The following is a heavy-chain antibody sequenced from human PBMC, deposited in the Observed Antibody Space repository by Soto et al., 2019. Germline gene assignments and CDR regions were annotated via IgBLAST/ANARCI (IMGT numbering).Heavy chain of an antibody. V-gene: IGHV1-69*06. Sequence: SVKVSCKASGGTFSSYAISWVRQAPGQGLEWMGGIIPIFGTANYAQKFQGRVTITADKSTSTADMELSSLRSEDTAVYYCARDGLLWFGEPVAFDIWGQGTMVTVSS. CDR2: IIPIFGTA. D-gene: IGHD3-10*01. J-gene: IGHJ3*02. CDR3: ARDGLLWFGEPVAFDI. CDR1: GGTFSSYA.